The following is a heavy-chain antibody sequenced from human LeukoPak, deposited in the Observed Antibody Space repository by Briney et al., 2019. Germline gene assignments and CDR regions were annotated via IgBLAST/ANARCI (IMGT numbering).Heavy chain of an antibody. J-gene: IGHJ6*02. D-gene: IGHD1-26*01. CDR3: VKDPTYSGSYLSGWYYYYGMDV. V-gene: IGHV3-23*01. CDR2: ISGSGGST. CDR1: GFTFSSYA. Sequence: GGSLRLSCAASGFTFSSYAMSWVRQAPGKGLEWVSAISGSGGSTYYADSVKGRFTISRDNSKNTLYLQMNSLRAEDTAVYYCVKDPTYSGSYLSGWYYYYGMDVWGQGTTVTVSS.